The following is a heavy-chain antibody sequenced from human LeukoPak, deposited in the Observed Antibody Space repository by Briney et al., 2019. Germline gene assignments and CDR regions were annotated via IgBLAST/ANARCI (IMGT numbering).Heavy chain of an antibody. CDR2: ISSNGNSI. CDR1: KFTFSDSFSDSY. V-gene: IGHV3-11*04. Sequence: GGSLRLSCVASKFTFSDSFSDSYMSWVRQAPGKGLEWVSHISSNGNSIYYADSVEGRFTISRDNAKNSVWLQMNSLRVVDTAVYYCARGSPAGDTTFNFWSGRRLGLHAFDIWGQGTMVTVSS. D-gene: IGHD3-3*01. J-gene: IGHJ3*02. CDR3: ARGSPAGDTTFNFWSGRRLGLHAFDI.